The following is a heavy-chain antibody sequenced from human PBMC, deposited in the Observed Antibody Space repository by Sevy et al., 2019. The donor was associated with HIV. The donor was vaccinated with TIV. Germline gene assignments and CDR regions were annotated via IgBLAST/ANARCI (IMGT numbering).Heavy chain of an antibody. V-gene: IGHV3-30*18. CDR1: GFTFSSYG. J-gene: IGHJ5*02. D-gene: IGHD6-13*01. Sequence: GGSLRLSCAASGFTFSSYGMHWVRQAPGKGLEWVAVISYDGSNKYYADSVKGRFTISRDNSKNTLYLQMNSLRAEDTAVYYCAKATGYSSSQGTYNWFDPWGQGTLVTVSS. CDR2: ISYDGSNK. CDR3: AKATGYSSSQGTYNWFDP.